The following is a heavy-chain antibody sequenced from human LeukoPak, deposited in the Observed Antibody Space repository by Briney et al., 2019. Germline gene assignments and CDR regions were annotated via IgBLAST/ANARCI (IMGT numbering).Heavy chain of an antibody. Sequence: PSETLSLTCTVSGGSTINYFRSWIRQPAGKGLEWIGHIYSSGTTHYNPSLNNRVTISLDTSKSQFSLHLNSVTAADTAVYYCARAEGSGSGAYTLDYWGQGILDSVSS. D-gene: IGHD3-10*01. J-gene: IGHJ4*02. CDR3: ARAEGSGSGAYTLDY. CDR2: IYSSGTT. CDR1: GGSTINYF. V-gene: IGHV4-4*07.